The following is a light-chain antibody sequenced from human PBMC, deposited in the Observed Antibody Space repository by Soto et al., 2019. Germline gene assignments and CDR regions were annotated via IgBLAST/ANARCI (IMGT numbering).Light chain of an antibody. CDR3: QQGHNWPLT. V-gene: IGKV3-15*01. Sequence: EIVMTQSPATLSRSPGERAALSCRASQSINSELAWYQQKPGQPPRLLIYGASTRATGVRARFTGSESGSEFTLTISGLQSEDFAVYYCQQGHNWPLTFGQGTRLEI. J-gene: IGKJ2*01. CDR1: QSINSE. CDR2: GAS.